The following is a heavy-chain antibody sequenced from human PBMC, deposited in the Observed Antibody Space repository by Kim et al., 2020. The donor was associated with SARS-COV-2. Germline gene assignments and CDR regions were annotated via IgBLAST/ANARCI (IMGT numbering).Heavy chain of an antibody. D-gene: IGHD1-26*01. CDR1: GYTFTSYY. CDR2: INPSGGST. J-gene: IGHJ6*02. V-gene: IGHV1-46*01. Sequence: ASVKVSCKASGYTFTSYYMHWVRQAPGQGLEWMGIINPSGGSTSYAQKFQGRVTMTRDTSTSTVYMELSSLRSEDTAVYYCARECGSYYAPIYYYGMDVWGQGTTVTVSS. CDR3: ARECGSYYAPIYYYGMDV.